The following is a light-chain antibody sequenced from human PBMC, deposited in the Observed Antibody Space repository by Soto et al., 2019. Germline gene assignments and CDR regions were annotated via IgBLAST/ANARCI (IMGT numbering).Light chain of an antibody. Sequence: EVLMTLSTATLSLSTGDRATLSCRASQSINSNLAWYQQQPGQAPRLLIYAASTRATAVPDRFSGSGSGTDFTLTITSLQSDDFVVYFCQQYTDLRITFGEGTLLEIK. V-gene: IGKV3-15*01. J-gene: IGKJ5*01. CDR1: QSINSN. CDR2: AAS. CDR3: QQYTDLRIT.